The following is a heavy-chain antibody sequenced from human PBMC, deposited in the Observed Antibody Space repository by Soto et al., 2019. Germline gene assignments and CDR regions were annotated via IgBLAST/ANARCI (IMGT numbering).Heavy chain of an antibody. V-gene: IGHV3-23*01. CDR3: AKGYLSL. D-gene: IGHD6-13*01. CDR1: GFTFSDYV. J-gene: IGHJ4*02. Sequence: VQLLESGGGLVQPGESLRLSCVASGFTFSDYVMSWVRQTPGRGLEWVAGITAGGAGTYHPDSVKARFTVSRDNSENTLYLPMNSLRAEDTAVYFCAKGYLSLWGQGTLVTVSS. CDR2: ITAGGAGT.